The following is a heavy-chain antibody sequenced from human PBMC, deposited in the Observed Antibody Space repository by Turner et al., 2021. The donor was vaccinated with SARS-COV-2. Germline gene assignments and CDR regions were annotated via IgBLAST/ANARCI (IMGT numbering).Heavy chain of an antibody. Sequence: EVQLLASGGGLVQPGRSLRLSCAASGFSFSRYVMSWVRQAPGKGLEWVSAISGSGDNTYYADSVKGRFTISRDNSKNTLYLQMNSLRDDDTAVYYCAKDRNTYYYGSALDYWGQGTLVTVSS. J-gene: IGHJ4*02. CDR1: GFSFSRYV. D-gene: IGHD3-10*01. CDR3: AKDRNTYYYGSALDY. V-gene: IGHV3-23*01. CDR2: ISGSGDNT.